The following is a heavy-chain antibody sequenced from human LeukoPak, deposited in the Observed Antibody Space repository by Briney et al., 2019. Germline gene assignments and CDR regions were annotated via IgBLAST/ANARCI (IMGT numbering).Heavy chain of an antibody. CDR1: GFTFSSYG. V-gene: IGHV3-30*18. D-gene: IGHD2-2*01. CDR2: ISYDGSNK. Sequence: PGGSLRLSCAASGFTFSSYGMHWVRQAPGKGLEWVAVISYDGSNKYYADSVKGRFTISRDNSKNTLYLQMNSLRAEDTAVYYCAKDFNISVVPAAMGYWGQGTLVTVSS. CDR3: AKDFNISVVPAAMGY. J-gene: IGHJ4*02.